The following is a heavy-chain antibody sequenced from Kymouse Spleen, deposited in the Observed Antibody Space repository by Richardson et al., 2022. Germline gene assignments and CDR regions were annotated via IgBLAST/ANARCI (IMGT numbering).Heavy chain of an antibody. CDR2: IKSKTDGGTT. V-gene: IGHV3-15*01. CDR3: TTGITGTTTGMDV. J-gene: IGHJ6*02. D-gene: IGHD1-7*01. CDR1: GFTFSNAW. Sequence: EVQLVESGGGLVKPGGSLRLSCAASGFTFSNAWMSWVRQAPGKGLEWVGRIKSKTDGGTTDYAAPVKGRFTISRDDSKNTLYLQMNSLKTEDTAVYYCTTGITGTTTGMDVWGQGTTVTVSS.